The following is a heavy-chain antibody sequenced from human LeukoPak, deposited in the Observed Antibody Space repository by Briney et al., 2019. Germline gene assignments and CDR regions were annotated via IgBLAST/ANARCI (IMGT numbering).Heavy chain of an antibody. CDR1: GCTFNTYW. CDR3: ARAKPADFDL. Sequence: GGSLRLSCVGSGCTFNTYWIHWVRQAPGKGLVWVSRVNEDGSETNYADSVKGRFTLSRDNAKNTVYLQMNNLRAEDTAVYYCARAKPADFDLWGRGTLVTVSS. CDR2: VNEDGSET. J-gene: IGHJ2*01. V-gene: IGHV3-74*01.